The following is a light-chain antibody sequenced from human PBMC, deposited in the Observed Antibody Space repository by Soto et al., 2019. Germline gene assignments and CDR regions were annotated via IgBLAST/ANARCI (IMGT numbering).Light chain of an antibody. CDR2: LGS. Sequence: DIVMTQSPLSLPVTPGEPASISCRSSQSLVHSNGYNYLDWYMQKPGQSPQLLIYLGSNRASGVPDRFSGSGSGTDFTLEISRVEAEDVGVYYCMQTLQSWTFGQGTKVEIK. V-gene: IGKV2-28*01. J-gene: IGKJ1*01. CDR3: MQTLQSWT. CDR1: QSLVHSNGYNY.